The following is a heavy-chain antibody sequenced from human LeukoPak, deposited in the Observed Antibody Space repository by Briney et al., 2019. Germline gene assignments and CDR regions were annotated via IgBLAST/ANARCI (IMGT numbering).Heavy chain of an antibody. D-gene: IGHD4-17*01. CDR2: IGSSGTTI. V-gene: IGHV3-11*04. CDR3: ARDRMTTVTNDAFDI. CDR1: GFTFSDYY. Sequence: GGSLRLSCTVSGFTFSDYYMSWIRQAPGKGLEWVSYIGSSGTTIYYADSVKGRFTISRDNAKNSLFLQMNSLRAEDTAVYYCARDRMTTVTNDAFDIWGQGTMVTVSS. J-gene: IGHJ3*02.